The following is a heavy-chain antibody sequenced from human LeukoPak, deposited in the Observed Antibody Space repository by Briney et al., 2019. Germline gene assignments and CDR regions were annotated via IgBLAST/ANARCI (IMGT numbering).Heavy chain of an antibody. CDR3: ARLRGYCSGGSCGGTLDY. J-gene: IGHJ4*02. V-gene: IGHV4-34*01. CDR1: GGSFSGYY. D-gene: IGHD2-15*01. Sequence: SETLSLTCAVYGGSFSGYYWSWIRKPPGKGLEWIGEINHSGSTNYNPSLKSRVTISVDTSKNQFSLKLSSVTAADTAVYYCARLRGYCSGGSCGGTLDYWGQGTLVTVSS. CDR2: INHSGST.